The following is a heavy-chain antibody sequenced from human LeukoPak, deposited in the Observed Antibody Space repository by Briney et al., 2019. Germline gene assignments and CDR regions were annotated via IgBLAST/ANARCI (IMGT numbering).Heavy chain of an antibody. CDR2: IYYSGST. D-gene: IGHD4-23*01. CDR1: GGSISSYY. CDR3: ASATTTVVTEYFQH. J-gene: IGHJ1*01. V-gene: IGHV4-59*01. Sequence: SETLSLTCTVSGGSISSYYWSWIRQPPGKGLEWIGYIYYSGSTNYNPSLKSRVTISVDTSKNQFSLKLSSVTAADTAVYYCASATTTVVTEYFQHWGQGTLVTVSS.